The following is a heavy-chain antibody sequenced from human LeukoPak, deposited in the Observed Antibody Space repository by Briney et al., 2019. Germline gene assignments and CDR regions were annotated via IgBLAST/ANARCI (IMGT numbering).Heavy chain of an antibody. J-gene: IGHJ4*02. Sequence: KPSETLSLTCTVSGGSISSYYWSWIRQPAGKGLEWIGRIYTSGSTNYNPSLKSRVTMPVDTSKNQFSLKLSSVTAADTAVYYCARDHGSGSYSYYFDYWGQGTLVTVSS. D-gene: IGHD3-10*01. CDR2: IYTSGST. CDR3: ARDHGSGSYSYYFDY. CDR1: GGSISSYY. V-gene: IGHV4-4*07.